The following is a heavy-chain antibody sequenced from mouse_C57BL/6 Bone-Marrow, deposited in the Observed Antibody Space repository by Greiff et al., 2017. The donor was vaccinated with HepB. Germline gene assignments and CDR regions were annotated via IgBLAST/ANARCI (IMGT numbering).Heavy chain of an antibody. CDR2: IRTGGGT. D-gene: IGHD1-1*01. CDR3: ASQYYYGSSYGAY. CDR1: GFSLTSYA. Sequence: QVQLQQSGPGLVAPSQSLSITCTVSGFSLTSYAISWVRQPPGKGLEWLGVIRTGGGTNYNSALKTRLSISKDNSKSQVFLNMNSLQTDDTARYYCASQYYYGSSYGAYWGPGTLVTVSA. J-gene: IGHJ3*01. V-gene: IGHV2-9-1*01.